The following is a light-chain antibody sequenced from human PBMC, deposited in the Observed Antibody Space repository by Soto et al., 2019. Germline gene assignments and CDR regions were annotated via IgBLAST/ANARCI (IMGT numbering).Light chain of an antibody. CDR1: SGSIASKY. Sequence: NFMLTQPHSVSESPGKTVTISCTRSSGSIASKYVQWYQHRPGSAPTTVIYEDNQRPSGVPDRFSGSIDSSSNSASLTISGLKTEDEADYCCQSYDSSFVVFGGGTKLTVL. CDR2: EDN. J-gene: IGLJ2*01. CDR3: QSYDSSFVV. V-gene: IGLV6-57*04.